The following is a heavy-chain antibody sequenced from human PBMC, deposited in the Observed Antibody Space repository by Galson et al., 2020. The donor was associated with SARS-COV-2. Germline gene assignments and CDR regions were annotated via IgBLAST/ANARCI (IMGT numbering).Heavy chain of an antibody. CDR1: GGSISSGGYY. V-gene: IGHV4-31*03. D-gene: IGHD3-3*02. J-gene: IGHJ3*02. CDR3: ARLLVRILGAVDAFDI. CDR2: IYYSGST. Sequence: ASETLSLTCTVSGGSISSGGYYWSWIRQHPGKGLEWIGYIYYSGSTYYNPSLKSRVTISVDTSKNQFSLKLSSVTAADTAVYYCARLLVRILGAVDAFDIWGQGTMVTVSS.